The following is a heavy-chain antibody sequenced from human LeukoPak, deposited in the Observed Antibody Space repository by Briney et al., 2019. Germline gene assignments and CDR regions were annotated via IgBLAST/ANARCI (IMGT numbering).Heavy chain of an antibody. J-gene: IGHJ4*02. D-gene: IGHD7-27*01. V-gene: IGHV3-7*01. CDR3: MCWGTDNH. CDR1: GFTFRSYW. CDR2: INPGGNEI. Sequence: PGGSLRLSCTFSGFTFRSYWMNSVRQAPEKGLECVANINPGGNEIRSVDSVKGRSIISRDNAKNSLDLQMSSLRVEDTAVYYCMCWGTDNHWGQGILVTVSS.